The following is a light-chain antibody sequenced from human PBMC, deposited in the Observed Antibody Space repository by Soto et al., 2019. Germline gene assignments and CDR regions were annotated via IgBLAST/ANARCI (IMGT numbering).Light chain of an antibody. Sequence: AIQMTQTPSSPSASVGDRVTITCRASQGIRNDLGWYQQRPGKAPKLLIYATSNLQTGVPSRFSGSGSGTDFTLTISSLQPADFATYYCLQEYSYPRTFGQGTKVEIK. CDR2: ATS. V-gene: IGKV1-6*01. J-gene: IGKJ1*01. CDR1: QGIRND. CDR3: LQEYSYPRT.